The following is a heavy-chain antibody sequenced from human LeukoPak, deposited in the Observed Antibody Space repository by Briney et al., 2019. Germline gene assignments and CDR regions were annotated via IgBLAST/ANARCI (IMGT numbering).Heavy chain of an antibody. V-gene: IGHV4-39*01. Sequence: PSETLSLTCTVSGGSISSSTHYWGWIRPPPGKELEWIASISHSGGTFYNPSLKSRVSISVDTSKNLFSLNLNSVTAADTAVYYCARHDHSDFGDPNWFDPWGQGTLVTVSS. CDR3: ARHDHSDFGDPNWFDP. J-gene: IGHJ5*02. D-gene: IGHD4-17*01. CDR2: ISHSGGT. CDR1: GGSISSSTHY.